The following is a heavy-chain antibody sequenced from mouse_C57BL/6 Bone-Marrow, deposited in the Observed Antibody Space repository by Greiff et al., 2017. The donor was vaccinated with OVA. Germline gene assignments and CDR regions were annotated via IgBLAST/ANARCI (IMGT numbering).Heavy chain of an antibody. CDR3: ARGDGYYGGDY. CDR1: GYAFTNYL. J-gene: IGHJ4*01. Sequence: QVQLQQSGAELVRPGTSVKVSCKASGYAFTNYLIEWVKQRPGQGLEWIGVINPGSGGTNYNEKFKGKATLTADKSSSTAYMQLSSLTSEDSAVDFCARGDGYYGGDYWGQGTSVTVSS. CDR2: INPGSGGT. D-gene: IGHD2-3*01. V-gene: IGHV1-54*01.